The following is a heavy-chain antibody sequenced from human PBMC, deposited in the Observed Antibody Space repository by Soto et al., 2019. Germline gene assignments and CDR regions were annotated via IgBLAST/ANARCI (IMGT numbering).Heavy chain of an antibody. J-gene: IGHJ4*02. V-gene: IGHV4-59*01. CDR2: IYYSGST. D-gene: IGHD3-22*01. CDR3: ARDHPTITMIDY. Sequence: SETLSLTCTVSGGSIISYYWSWILQPPGKGLEWIGYIYYSGSTNYNPSLKSRVTISVDTSKNQFSLKLSSVTAADTAVYYCARDHPTITMIDYWGQGTLVTVSS. CDR1: GGSIISYY.